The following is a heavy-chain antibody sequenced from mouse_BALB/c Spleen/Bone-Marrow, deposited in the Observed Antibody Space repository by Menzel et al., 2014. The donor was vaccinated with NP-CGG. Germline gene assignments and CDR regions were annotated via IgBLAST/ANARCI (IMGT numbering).Heavy chain of an antibody. J-gene: IGHJ4*01. CDR2: INPGSSTI. V-gene: IGHV4-2*02. CDR1: GFDFSRYW. Sequence: EVQVVESGGGLVQPGGSLNLSCAASGFDFSRYWMSWARPAPGKGQEWIGEINPGSSTINYTPSLKDKFIISRDNAKNTLYLQMSKVRSEDTALYYRARTAYYAMDYWGQGTSVTVSS. CDR3: ARTAYYAMDY.